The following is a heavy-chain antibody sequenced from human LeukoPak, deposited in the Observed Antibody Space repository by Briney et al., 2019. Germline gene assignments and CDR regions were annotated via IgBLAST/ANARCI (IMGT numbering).Heavy chain of an antibody. D-gene: IGHD4-17*01. V-gene: IGHV3-21*04. CDR2: ISSSSYYI. CDR1: GFTFSTYT. Sequence: GGSLRLSCAASGFTFSTYTMNWVRQAPGKGLEWVSSISSSSYYIYYADSVKGRFTISRDNAKKSLYLQMNSLRAEDTAVYYCAGAPGTVTPDYWGQGTLVTVSS. CDR3: AGAPGTVTPDY. J-gene: IGHJ4*02.